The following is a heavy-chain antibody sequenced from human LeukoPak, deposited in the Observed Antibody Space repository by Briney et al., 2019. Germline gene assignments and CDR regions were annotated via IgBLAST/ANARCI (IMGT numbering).Heavy chain of an antibody. CDR1: GFTFSSYS. CDR2: ISGSGSYI. CDR3: ARAVPAPGTPENAFDI. V-gene: IGHV3-21*01. D-gene: IGHD6-13*01. J-gene: IGHJ3*02. Sequence: GGSLRLSCVASGFTFSSYSMNWVRQAPGKGLEWVSSISGSGSYIYYADSVKGRLTISRDNSQNTLYLHMNSLSTEDTALYYCARAVPAPGTPENAFDIWGQGTMVTVSS.